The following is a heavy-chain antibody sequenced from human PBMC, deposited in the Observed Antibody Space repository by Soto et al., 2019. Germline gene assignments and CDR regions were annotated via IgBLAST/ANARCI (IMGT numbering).Heavy chain of an antibody. Sequence: QVHLVQSGAEVKKPGASVKVSCKGSGYAFTTYGITWVRQAPGQGLEWMGWISAHNGNTNYAQQLQGRVTVTRDTSTSTAYMALGSVGSVGTAVYYCARGRYGDYWGQGALVTVSS. CDR3: ARGRYGDY. D-gene: IGHD1-1*01. J-gene: IGHJ4*02. CDR2: ISAHNGNT. CDR1: GYAFTTYG. V-gene: IGHV1-18*01.